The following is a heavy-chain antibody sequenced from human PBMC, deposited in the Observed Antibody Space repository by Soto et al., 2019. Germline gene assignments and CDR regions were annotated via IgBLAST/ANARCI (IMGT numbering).Heavy chain of an antibody. Sequence: ASVKVSCKASGYTFTNNDVSWVRQATGQGLEWMGWMNPGSGDTGYAQKFQGRVTMTRDISIAAAYMELNSLTSEDTAIYYCARMESFGSLNWFDPWGQGTLVTV. CDR1: GYTFTNND. CDR2: MNPGSGDT. CDR3: ARMESFGSLNWFDP. J-gene: IGHJ5*02. D-gene: IGHD5-18*01. V-gene: IGHV1-8*01.